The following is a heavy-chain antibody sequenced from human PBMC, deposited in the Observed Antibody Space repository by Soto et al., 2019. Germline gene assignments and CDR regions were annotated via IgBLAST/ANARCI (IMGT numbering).Heavy chain of an antibody. CDR1: GFSLRSYA. CDR2: VSGSDGST. V-gene: IGHV3-23*01. Sequence: GGSLRLSCAASGFSLRSYAMSWVRQAPGKGLEWVSGVSGSDGSTKYADSVKGRFTISRDSSKNTLFLQINSLRVEDTAVYYCAKDSYAGYFDNWGQGTLVTVSS. CDR3: AKDSYAGYFDN. J-gene: IGHJ4*02. D-gene: IGHD1-26*01.